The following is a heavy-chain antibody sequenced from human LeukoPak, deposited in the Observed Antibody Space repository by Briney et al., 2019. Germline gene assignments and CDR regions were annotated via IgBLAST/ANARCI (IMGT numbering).Heavy chain of an antibody. CDR3: SREWGNGNDLRPDS. CDR2: IRSSIYGGTP. CDR1: GFTFREFA. Sequence: GGSLRLSCTSSGFTFREFAVSWFRQAPGKGLEWIGFIRSSIYGGTPKAAASVRGRFIFSRDDSKGVAYLRMNSLKTDDTAVYYCSREWGNGNDLRPDSWGQGTLVTVSS. V-gene: IGHV3-49*03. J-gene: IGHJ4*02. D-gene: IGHD1-1*01.